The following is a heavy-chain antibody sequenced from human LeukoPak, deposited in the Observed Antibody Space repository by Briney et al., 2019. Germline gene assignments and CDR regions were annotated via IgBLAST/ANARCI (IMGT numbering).Heavy chain of an antibody. CDR1: GSSFSTIY. D-gene: IGHD1-26*01. CDR3: ARDPYRFAFDI. J-gene: IGHJ3*02. CDR2: INVDGTAE. Sequence: GGSLRLSCAAFGSSFSTIYMSWVRQTPGQGLEWVANINVDGTAEYYVDSVKGRFTISRDNAKNSLYLQMNSLRAEDTAVYYCARDPYRFAFDIWGQGTVVLVSS. V-gene: IGHV3-7*03.